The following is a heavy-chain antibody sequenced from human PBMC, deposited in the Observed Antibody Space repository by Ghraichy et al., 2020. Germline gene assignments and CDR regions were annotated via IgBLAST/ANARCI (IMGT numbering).Heavy chain of an antibody. Sequence: SETLSLTCAVYGGSFSGYYWSWIRQPPGKGLEWIGEINHSGSTNYNPSLKSRVTISVDTSKNQFSLKLSSVTAADTAVYYCARLGYCSGGSCYGFDPWGQGTLVTVSS. D-gene: IGHD2-15*01. CDR1: GGSFSGYY. CDR2: INHSGST. J-gene: IGHJ5*02. V-gene: IGHV4-34*01. CDR3: ARLGYCSGGSCYGFDP.